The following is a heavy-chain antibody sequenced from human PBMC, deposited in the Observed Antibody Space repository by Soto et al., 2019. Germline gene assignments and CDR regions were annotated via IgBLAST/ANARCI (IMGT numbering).Heavy chain of an antibody. D-gene: IGHD6-6*01. Sequence: SGPTLVNPTQTLTLTCTFSGFSLSTSGMCVSWIRQPPGKALEWLALIDWDDGKYYSTSLKTRLTISKDTSKNQVVLTMTNMDPADTATYYCARVPYSSSYYYYYGMDVWGQGTTVTVSS. V-gene: IGHV2-70*01. CDR2: IDWDDGK. CDR1: GFSLSTSGMC. J-gene: IGHJ6*02. CDR3: ARVPYSSSYYYYYGMDV.